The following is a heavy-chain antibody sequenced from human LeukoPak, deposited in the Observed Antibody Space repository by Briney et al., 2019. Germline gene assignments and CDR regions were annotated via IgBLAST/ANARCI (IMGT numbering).Heavy chain of an antibody. CDR1: GYTFTSYD. D-gene: IGHD2-15*01. V-gene: IGHV1-8*03. CDR2: MNPNSGNT. CDR3: ARGARYCSGGSCYEWFDP. J-gene: IGHJ5*02. Sequence: ASVKVSCKASGYTFTSYDINWMRQATGQGLEWMGWMNPNSGNTGYAQKFQGRVTITRNTSISTAYMELSSLRSEDTAVYYCARGARYCSGGSCYEWFDPWGQGTLVTVSS.